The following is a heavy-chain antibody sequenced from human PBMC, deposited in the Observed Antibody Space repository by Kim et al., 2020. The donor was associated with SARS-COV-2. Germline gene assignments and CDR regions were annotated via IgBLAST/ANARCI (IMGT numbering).Heavy chain of an antibody. D-gene: IGHD6-13*01. Sequence: GGSLRLSCAASGFTFSNAWMSWVRQAPGKGLEWVGRIKSKTDGGTTDYAAPVKGRFTISRDDSKNTLYLQMNSLKTEDTAVYYCTTAVQWLRIGIAAAGTKDYWGQGTLVTVSS. CDR1: GFTFSNAW. V-gene: IGHV3-15*01. CDR2: IKSKTDGGTT. CDR3: TTAVQWLRIGIAAAGTKDY. J-gene: IGHJ4*02.